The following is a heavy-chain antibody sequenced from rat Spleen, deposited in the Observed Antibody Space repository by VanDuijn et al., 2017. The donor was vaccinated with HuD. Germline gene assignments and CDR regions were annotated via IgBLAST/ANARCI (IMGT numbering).Heavy chain of an antibody. V-gene: IGHV5-19*01. D-gene: IGHD4-3*01. J-gene: IGHJ2*01. CDR3: ATNSGPSY. CDR2: ISPSGGST. Sequence: EVQLVESGGGLVQPGRSLKVSCTASGFTFSDYNMAWIRQAPTKGLDWVAYISPSGGSTYYRNSVKGRFTISRDNAKSTLYLQMDSLRSEDTATYYCATNSGPSYWGQGVMVTVSS. CDR1: GFTFSDYN.